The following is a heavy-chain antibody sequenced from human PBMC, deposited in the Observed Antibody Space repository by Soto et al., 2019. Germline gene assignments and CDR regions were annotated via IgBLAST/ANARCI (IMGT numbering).Heavy chain of an antibody. Sequence: SETLSLTYTVSGGSISSGGYYWSWIRQHPGKGLEWIGNIYYSGTTYSNPSLKSRVSISVDTSQSQFSLKLSSVTAADTAVYYCARDVRSSWQYYYGMDVWGQGTTVTVSS. CDR3: ARDVRSSWQYYYGMDV. D-gene: IGHD6-13*01. CDR2: IYYSGTT. J-gene: IGHJ6*02. V-gene: IGHV4-31*03. CDR1: GGSISSGGYY.